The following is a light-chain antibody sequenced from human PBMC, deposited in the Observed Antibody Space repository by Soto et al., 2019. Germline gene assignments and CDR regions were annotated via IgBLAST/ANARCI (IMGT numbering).Light chain of an antibody. J-gene: IGKJ3*01. CDR2: GTF. V-gene: IGKV1-9*01. Sequence: IQLTQSPSSLSASVGDRVSITCRASQDIKTYLAWYQQKQGKAPKLLISGTFTLQSGVPSRFNGSGSGTDFTLPISRLQPEDCAPYYCQHLNNYPPFTFGPGTKVDLE. CDR1: QDIKTY. CDR3: QHLNNYPPFT.